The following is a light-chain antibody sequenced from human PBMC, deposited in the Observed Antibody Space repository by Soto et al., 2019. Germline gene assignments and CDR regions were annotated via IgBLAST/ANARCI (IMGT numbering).Light chain of an antibody. CDR2: DAS. CDR1: QSVSSSY. J-gene: IGKJ1*01. Sequence: EIVLTQSPGTLSLSPGERATLSCRASQSVSSSYLAWYQQKPGQAPRRLIYDASSRATGIPDRFSGSGSGTDFTLTISRLEPEDFAVYYCQQYGSSPRTFGQGTKVEIK. CDR3: QQYGSSPRT. V-gene: IGKV3-20*01.